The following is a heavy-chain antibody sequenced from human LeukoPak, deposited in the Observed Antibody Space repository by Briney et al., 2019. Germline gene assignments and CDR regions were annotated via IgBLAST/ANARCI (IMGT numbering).Heavy chain of an antibody. J-gene: IGHJ4*02. V-gene: IGHV3-74*01. CDR3: AKISGYDSSGYYSPAFDY. CDR1: GFTFSSYW. CDR2: INSDGSST. Sequence: QPGGSLRLSCAASGFTFSSYWMHWVRQAPGKGLVWVSRINSDGSSTSYADSVKGRFTISRDNAKNTLYLQMNSLRAEDTAVYYCAKISGYDSSGYYSPAFDYWGQGTLVTVSS. D-gene: IGHD3-22*01.